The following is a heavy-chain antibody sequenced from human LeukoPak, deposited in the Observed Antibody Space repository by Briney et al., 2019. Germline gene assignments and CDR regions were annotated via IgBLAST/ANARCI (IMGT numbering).Heavy chain of an antibody. D-gene: IGHD3-22*01. Sequence: SETLSLTCAVYGGSFSGYHWTWIRQSPGKGLEWIGDINPSGSTYYNPSLKSRLTISVDTSKNQFSLKLRSVTAADTAVYYCARGRHDITMIVVVMTSVSYYLDVWGRGTTVTVS. CDR1: GGSFSGYH. J-gene: IGHJ6*03. V-gene: IGHV4-34*01. CDR3: ARGRHDITMIVVVMTSVSYYLDV. CDR2: INPSGST.